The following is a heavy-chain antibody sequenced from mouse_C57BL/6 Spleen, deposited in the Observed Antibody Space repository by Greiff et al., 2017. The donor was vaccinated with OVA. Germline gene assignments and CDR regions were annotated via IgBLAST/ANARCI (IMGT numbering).Heavy chain of an antibody. D-gene: IGHD1-1*01. V-gene: IGHV1-18*01. CDR1: GYTFTDYN. Sequence: EVKLQESGPELVKPGASVKIPCKASGYTFTDYNMDWVKQSHGKSLEWIGDINPNNGGTIYNQKFKGKATLTVDKSSSTAYMELRSLTSEDTAVYYCARWGTTVVAHDYWGQGTTLTVSS. J-gene: IGHJ2*01. CDR3: ARWGTTVVAHDY. CDR2: INPNNGGT.